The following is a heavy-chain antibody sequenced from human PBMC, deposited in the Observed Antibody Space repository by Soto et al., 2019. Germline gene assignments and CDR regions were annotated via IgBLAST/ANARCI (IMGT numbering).Heavy chain of an antibody. J-gene: IGHJ6*02. CDR2: IYYSGST. CDR1: GGSISSGGYY. V-gene: IGHV4-31*03. Sequence: QVQLQESGPGLVKPSQTLSLTCTVSGGSISSGGYYWSWIRQHPGKGLEWIGYIYYSGSTYYNPSLKSRVTISVDTSKNQFSLKLSSVTAADTAVYYCARMGDYGDYYYYGMYVWGQWTTVTVSS. CDR3: ARMGDYGDYYYYGMYV. D-gene: IGHD4-17*01.